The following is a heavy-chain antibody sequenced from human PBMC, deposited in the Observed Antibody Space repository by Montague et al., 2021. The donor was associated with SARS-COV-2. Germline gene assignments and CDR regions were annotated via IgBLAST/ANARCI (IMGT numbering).Heavy chain of an antibody. V-gene: IGHV4-4*02. CDR2: THHTGGT. J-gene: IGHJ5*02. CDR3: ASHPVWQQLIT. D-gene: IGHD6-13*01. Sequence: SETLSLACSVSDASISHAFWWSWVRQPPGKGLEWIAETHHTGGTNYNPSLASRVTISLDYSNNQVSLMLSSVTAADTAMYYCASHPVWQQLITWGQGTLVSVSP. CDR1: DASISHAFW.